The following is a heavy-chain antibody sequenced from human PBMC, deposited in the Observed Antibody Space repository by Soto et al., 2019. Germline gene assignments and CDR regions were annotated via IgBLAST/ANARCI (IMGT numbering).Heavy chain of an antibody. CDR1: GVSISSTSSY. D-gene: IGHD1-26*01. Sequence: PSETLSLTCTVSGVSISSTSSYWGWIRQPSGQGLEWIGSLYYSGITYYNPSLKSRVTISVDTSKNQFSLELTSVTAADTAVYYCARGSGSYSSNLGYWGQGTLVTVSS. J-gene: IGHJ4*02. CDR3: ARGSGSYSSNLGY. CDR2: LYYSGIT. V-gene: IGHV4-39*01.